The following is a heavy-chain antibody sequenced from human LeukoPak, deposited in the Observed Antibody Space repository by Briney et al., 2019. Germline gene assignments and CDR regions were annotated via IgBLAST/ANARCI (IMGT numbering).Heavy chain of an antibody. V-gene: IGHV3-21*04. Sequence: GGSLRLACEASGFTFRTHSMNWVRQAPGKGLEWVSSITKSSTYVYYADSVKVRFTISRDNANNSLFLQVNNLGVDDTGVYYCARGSGVHVWGQGALVLVSS. D-gene: IGHD3-10*01. CDR1: GFTFRTHS. J-gene: IGHJ4*02. CDR3: ARGSGVHV. CDR2: ITKSSTYV.